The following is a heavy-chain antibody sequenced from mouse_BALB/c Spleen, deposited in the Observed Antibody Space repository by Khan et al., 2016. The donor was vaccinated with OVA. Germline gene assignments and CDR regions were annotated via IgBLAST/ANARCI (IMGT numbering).Heavy chain of an antibody. Sequence: VQLQQSGAELARPGASVKMSCKASGYTFTTYTIHWVKQRPGQGLEWIGYIIPSTDYTTYNQKLKDKATLTAAKSSHTAYMQLSSLTSDDSAVYYCAKEGAYYRSDGWFAYWGQGTLVTVSA. CDR3: AKEGAYYRSDGWFAY. J-gene: IGHJ3*01. D-gene: IGHD2-14*01. V-gene: IGHV1-4*01. CDR1: GYTFTTYT. CDR2: IIPSTDYT.